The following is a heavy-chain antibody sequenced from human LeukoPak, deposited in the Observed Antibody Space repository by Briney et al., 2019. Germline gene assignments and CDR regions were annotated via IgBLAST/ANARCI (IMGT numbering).Heavy chain of an antibody. D-gene: IGHD3-16*01. CDR3: AREVGGDIGNGFDI. CDR1: AFTFSNFT. J-gene: IGHJ3*02. Sequence: GRSLRLSCAASAFTFSNFTMHWVRQVPGKGLECVALLSHDAYSQFYADSVKGRFTISRDDSKTSLYLQMNSLRPEDTAVYYCAREVGGDIGNGFDIWGLGTLVTVSS. V-gene: IGHV3-30-3*01. CDR2: LSHDAYSQ.